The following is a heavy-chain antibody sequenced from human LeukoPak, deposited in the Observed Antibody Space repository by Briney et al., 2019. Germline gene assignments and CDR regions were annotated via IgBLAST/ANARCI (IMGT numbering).Heavy chain of an antibody. CDR3: ARDGGYGSGSYYFDY. Sequence: SETLSLTCTVSGGSISSGGYYWSWIRQHPGKGLEWIGYIYYSGTTYYNPSLKSRVTISIDTSENQFSLKLSSVTAADTAVYYCARDGGYGSGSYYFDYWGQGTLVTVSS. D-gene: IGHD3-10*01. V-gene: IGHV4-31*03. J-gene: IGHJ4*02. CDR1: GGSISSGGYY. CDR2: IYYSGTT.